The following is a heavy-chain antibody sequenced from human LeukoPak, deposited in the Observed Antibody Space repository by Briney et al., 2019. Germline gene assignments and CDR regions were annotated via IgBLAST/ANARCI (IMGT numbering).Heavy chain of an antibody. J-gene: IGHJ4*02. CDR3: ANNYYGAGSYSSPEPTIGY. CDR1: GYTFTGYY. CDR2: INPNSGGT. D-gene: IGHD3-10*01. V-gene: IGHV1-2*02. Sequence: GASVKVSCKASGYTFTGYYMHWVRQAPGQGLEWMGWINPNSGGTNYAQKFQGRVTMTRDTSISTAYMELSRLRSDDTAVYYCANNYYGAGSYSSPEPTIGYWGQGTLVTVSS.